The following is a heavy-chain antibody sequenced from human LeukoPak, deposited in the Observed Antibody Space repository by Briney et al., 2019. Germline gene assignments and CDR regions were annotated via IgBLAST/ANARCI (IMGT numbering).Heavy chain of an antibody. Sequence: GGSLRLSCAASGITFSNYWMTWVRRPPGKGLEWVANIKEDGSDKNYVDSVKGRFSISRDNAKNSLYLQMNNLRAEDTAVYFCTRDGSGWSDSWGQGTLVTVSS. J-gene: IGHJ5*01. CDR1: GITFSNYW. D-gene: IGHD3-3*01. V-gene: IGHV3-7*01. CDR3: TRDGSGWSDS. CDR2: IKEDGSDK.